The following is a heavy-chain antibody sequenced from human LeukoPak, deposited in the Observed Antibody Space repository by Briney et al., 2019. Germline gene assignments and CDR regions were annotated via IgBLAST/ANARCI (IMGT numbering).Heavy chain of an antibody. J-gene: IGHJ4*02. CDR3: ARWTRLATVTARYDY. Sequence: PSETLSLTCAVCGGSFSGYYWSWIRQPPGKGLEWSGEINHSVSTNYNPAPRRRVTISVDTSKNQFSLKLSAVTAADTAVYYCARWTRLATVTARYDYWGQGTLVTVSS. V-gene: IGHV4-34*01. CDR1: GGSFSGYY. CDR2: INHSVST. D-gene: IGHD4-17*01.